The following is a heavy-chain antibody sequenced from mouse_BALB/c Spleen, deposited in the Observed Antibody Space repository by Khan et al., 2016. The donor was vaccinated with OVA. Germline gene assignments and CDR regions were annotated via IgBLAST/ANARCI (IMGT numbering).Heavy chain of an antibody. D-gene: IGHD2-10*02. CDR3: ARVYGGDFDY. V-gene: IGHV3-2*02. CDR2: ISYSGKT. Sequence: DVKLQESGPGLVKPSQSLSLTCTVTGYSINSDYAWNWIRKFPGNKLEWMGYISYSGKTNSTPSHKRRISITRDPSKNQLFLQLNSVTTEDTATYYCARVYGGDFDYWGQGTTLTVSS. CDR1: GYSINSDYA. J-gene: IGHJ2*01.